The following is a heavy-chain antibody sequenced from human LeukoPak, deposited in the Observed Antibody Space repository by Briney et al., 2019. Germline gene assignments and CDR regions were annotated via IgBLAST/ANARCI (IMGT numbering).Heavy chain of an antibody. CDR1: GYTFTSYG. Sequence: ASVKVSCKASGYTFTSYGISWVRQAPGQGLEWMGGIIPIFGTANYAQKFQGRVTITADESTSTAYMELSSLRSEDTAVYYCARGSYSSSSRMSGYYGMDVWGQGTTVTVSS. V-gene: IGHV1-69*13. CDR3: ARGSYSSSSRMSGYYGMDV. CDR2: IIPIFGTA. J-gene: IGHJ6*02. D-gene: IGHD6-13*01.